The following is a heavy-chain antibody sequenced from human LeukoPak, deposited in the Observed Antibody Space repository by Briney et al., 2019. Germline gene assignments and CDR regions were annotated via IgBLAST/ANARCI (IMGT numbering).Heavy chain of an antibody. CDR1: GFIFTGYW. CDR2: IYPADSET. D-gene: IGHD2-8*01. J-gene: IGHJ4*02. V-gene: IGHV5-51*01. Sequence: GESLKISWQGSGFIFTGYWIVWVRQLPGKGLEWMGIIYPADSETTYSPSFQGQITISTDRSSTTAHLQWSSLKASDTAIYYCARATCVNGICYTLYWGQGSLVTVSS. CDR3: ARATCVNGICYTLY.